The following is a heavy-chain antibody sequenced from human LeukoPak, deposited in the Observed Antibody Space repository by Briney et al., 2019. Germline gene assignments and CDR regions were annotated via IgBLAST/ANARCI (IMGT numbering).Heavy chain of an antibody. V-gene: IGHV3-23*01. J-gene: IGHJ6*03. Sequence: GGSLRLSCAASGFTFSGYAMGWVRQAPGKGLEWVSAISGSGGSTYYADSVKGRFTISRDNAKNSLYLQMNSLRAEDTAVYYCAREVPAAISYYYYYMDVWGKGTTVTVSS. CDR1: GFTFSGYA. D-gene: IGHD2-2*01. CDR3: AREVPAAISYYYYYMDV. CDR2: ISGSGGST.